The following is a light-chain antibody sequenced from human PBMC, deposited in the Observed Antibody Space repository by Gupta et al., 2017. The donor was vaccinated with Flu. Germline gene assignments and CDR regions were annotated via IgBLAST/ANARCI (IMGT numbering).Light chain of an antibody. CDR3: QQYYSHWS. CDR2: NAS. J-gene: IGKJ1*01. CDR1: QSISTW. V-gene: IGKV1-5*03. Sequence: VGDRVTITWRARQSISTWSACYQQKPEDAHKLLIYNASSLKGVAPTRFSSSGSRAEFPLTISSLQADDSATYCHQQYYSHWSFGQGTKVDIK.